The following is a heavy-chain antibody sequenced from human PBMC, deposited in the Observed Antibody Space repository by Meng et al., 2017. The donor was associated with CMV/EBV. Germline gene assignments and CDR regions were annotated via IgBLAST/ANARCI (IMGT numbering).Heavy chain of an antibody. CDR1: GYTFTGYY. CDR2: INPNSGGT. CDR3: ARDRHAQKLRYCSSTSCPPGY. J-gene: IGHJ4*02. D-gene: IGHD2-2*01. Sequence: ASVKVSCKASGYTFTGYYMHWARQAPGQGLEWMGWINPNSGGTNYAQKFQGRVTMTRDTSISTAYMELSRLRSDDTAVYYCARDRHAQKLRYCSSTSCPPGYWGQGTLVTVSS. V-gene: IGHV1-2*02.